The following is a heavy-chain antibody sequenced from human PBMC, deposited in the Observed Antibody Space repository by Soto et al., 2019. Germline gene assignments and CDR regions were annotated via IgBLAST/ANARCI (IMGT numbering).Heavy chain of an antibody. CDR2: IYHSGST. Sequence: PSETLSLTCAVSSGSISSSNWWSWVRQPPGKGLEWIGEIYHSGSTNYNPSLKSRVTISVDKSKNQFSLKLSSVTAADTAVYYYARGFLAVAGTGWFDPWGQGTLVTVSS. J-gene: IGHJ5*02. D-gene: IGHD6-19*01. CDR1: SGSISSSNW. CDR3: ARGFLAVAGTGWFDP. V-gene: IGHV4-4*02.